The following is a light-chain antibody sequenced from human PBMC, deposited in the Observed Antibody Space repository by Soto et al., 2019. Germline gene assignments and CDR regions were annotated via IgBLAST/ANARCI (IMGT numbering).Light chain of an antibody. Sequence: SVLTQPASVSGSPGQSVTISFPGNSSDVGNYNLVSWYQQHPGKAPKLIIYEDTKRPSGVSNRFSGSKSGNTASLTISGLQAEDEADYYCCSYADSSTYVFGTGTKVTVL. CDR2: EDT. CDR3: CSYADSSTYV. V-gene: IGLV2-23*01. J-gene: IGLJ1*01. CDR1: SSDVGNYNL.